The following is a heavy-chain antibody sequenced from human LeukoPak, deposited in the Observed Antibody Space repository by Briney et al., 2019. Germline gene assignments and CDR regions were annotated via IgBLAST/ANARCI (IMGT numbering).Heavy chain of an antibody. CDR2: IAGSSGYI. D-gene: IGHD2-21*02. Sequence: VGTLRLSCAASGFTFSSHTTNWVRHAPGKRLGWVSSIAGSSGYISYADSVKGRFTISRDNAKKSLYLQMTSLTAEDTAVYYCARDRGAYCGGDCYLGFDYWGRGTLVTVSS. CDR3: ARDRGAYCGGDCYLGFDY. CDR1: GFTFSSHT. V-gene: IGHV3-21*01. J-gene: IGHJ4*01.